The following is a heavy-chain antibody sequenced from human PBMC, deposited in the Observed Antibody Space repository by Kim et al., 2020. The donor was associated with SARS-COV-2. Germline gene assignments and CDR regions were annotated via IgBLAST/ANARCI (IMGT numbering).Heavy chain of an antibody. D-gene: IGHD2-15*01. Sequence: AASVKGRFTISRDDSKNTAYLQMNSLKTEDTAVYYCTRWMLGGSCYLMDVWGQGTTVTVSS. J-gene: IGHJ6*02. V-gene: IGHV3-73*01. CDR3: TRWMLGGSCYLMDV.